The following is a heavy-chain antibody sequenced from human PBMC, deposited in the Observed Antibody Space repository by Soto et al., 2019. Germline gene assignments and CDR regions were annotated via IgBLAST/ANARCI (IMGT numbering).Heavy chain of an antibody. Sequence: PSETLSLTCTVSGGSISRGDSSWSWVRQPPVKGVEWIGYIYYSGSTYYNPSLKSPVTRSVDTSKNQFSLKLSSVTAADTALYYCAREVYNWNDAAVDYWGEGTLVTVSS. D-gene: IGHD1-20*01. V-gene: IGHV4-30-4*01. J-gene: IGHJ4*02. CDR2: IYYSGST. CDR1: GGSISRGDSS. CDR3: AREVYNWNDAAVDY.